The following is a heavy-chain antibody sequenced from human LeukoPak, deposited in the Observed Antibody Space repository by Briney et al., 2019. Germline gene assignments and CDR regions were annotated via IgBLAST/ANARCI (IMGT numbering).Heavy chain of an antibody. V-gene: IGHV3-7*01. CDR3: ARGPGAAAVY. D-gene: IGHD6-13*01. CDR1: GFTFSSYS. Sequence: GGSLRLSCAASGFTFSSYSMNWVRQAPGKGLEWVANIKQDGSEKYYVDSVKGRFTISRDNAKNSLYLQMNSLRAEDTAVYYCARGPGAAAVYWGQGTLVTVSS. J-gene: IGHJ4*02. CDR2: IKQDGSEK.